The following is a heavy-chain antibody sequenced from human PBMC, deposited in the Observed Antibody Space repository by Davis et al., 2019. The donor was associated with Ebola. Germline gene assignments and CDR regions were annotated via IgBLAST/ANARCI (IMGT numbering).Heavy chain of an antibody. D-gene: IGHD6-6*01. J-gene: IGHJ6*04. V-gene: IGHV3-74*01. CDR2: ISGSGGDP. CDR3: ARAKYYGMDV. CDR1: GFTFSSSW. Sequence: PGGSLRLSCAASGFTFSSSWMHWVRQAPGKGLEWVSRISGSGGDPHYADSVKGRFTISRDNSKNTLYLQMNTLRAEDTAVYYCARAKYYGMDVWGKGTTVTVSS.